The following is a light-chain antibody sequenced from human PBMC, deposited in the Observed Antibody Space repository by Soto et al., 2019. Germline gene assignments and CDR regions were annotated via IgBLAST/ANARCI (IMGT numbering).Light chain of an antibody. CDR2: DAS. J-gene: IGKJ4*01. Sequence: EIVLTQSPATLSLSPGERATLSCRASQTVSSYLAWYQQKPGQAPRLLIYDASNRATGIPARFSGSGSGTDFTLTLSSLEPEDFAVNYCQQRTNCRALTFGGGTKVEIK. CDR3: QQRTNCRALT. CDR1: QTVSSY. V-gene: IGKV3-11*01.